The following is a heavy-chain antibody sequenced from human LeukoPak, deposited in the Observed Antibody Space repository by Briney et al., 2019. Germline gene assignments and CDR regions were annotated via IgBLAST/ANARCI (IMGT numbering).Heavy chain of an antibody. CDR3: ATDRGWRTSGYYLYYFEY. CDR1: GFIFTNYF. D-gene: IGHD3-3*01. J-gene: IGHJ4*02. Sequence: GGSLRLSCAASGFIFTNYFMSWVRQAPGKGLEWVASIKHDGSEKYYVDSVRGRFTISRDNTMSSLYLQMSSLRAEDAAVYYCATDRGWRTSGYYLYYFEYWGQGTLVTYSS. V-gene: IGHV3-7*01. CDR2: IKHDGSEK.